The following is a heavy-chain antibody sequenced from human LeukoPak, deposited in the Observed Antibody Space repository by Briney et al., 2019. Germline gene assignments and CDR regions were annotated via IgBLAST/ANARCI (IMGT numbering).Heavy chain of an antibody. J-gene: IGHJ6*04. CDR3: ARPDAAGPNGYYYGMDV. Sequence: GESLKISCKGSGYSFTSYWIGWVRQMPGKGLEWMGIIYPGDSDTRYSPSFQGHVTISADKSISTAYLQWSSLKASDTAMYYCARPDAAGPNGYYYGMDVWGEGTTVTVSS. CDR2: IYPGDSDT. D-gene: IGHD6-13*01. CDR1: GYSFTSYW. V-gene: IGHV5-51*01.